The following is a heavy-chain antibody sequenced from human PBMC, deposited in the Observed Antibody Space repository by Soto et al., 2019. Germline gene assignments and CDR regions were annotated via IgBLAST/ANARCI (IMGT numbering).Heavy chain of an antibody. CDR3: AREGTYYYDSSGYYFDYYYYGMDV. CDR2: INPSGGNT. V-gene: IGHV1-46*01. J-gene: IGHJ6*02. CDR1: GYTFTSYY. D-gene: IGHD3-22*01. Sequence: ASVKVSCKASGYTFTSYYMHWVRQAPGQGLEWVGIINPSGGNTNYAQKLQGRVTMTTDTSTSTAYMELRSLRSDDTAVYYCAREGTYYYDSSGYYFDYYYYGMDVWGQGTTVTVSS.